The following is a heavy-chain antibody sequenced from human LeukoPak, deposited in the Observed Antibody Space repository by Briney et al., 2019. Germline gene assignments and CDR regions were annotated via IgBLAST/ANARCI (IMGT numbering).Heavy chain of an antibody. CDR2: ISSSGSTI. CDR3: ARRLVVVAAALDY. CDR1: GFTFSDYY. V-gene: IGHV3-11*01. Sequence: GGSLRLSCAASGFTFSDYYMSWIRQAPGKGLEWVSYISSSGSTIYYADSVKGRFTISRDNAKNSLYLQMNSLRAEGTAVYYCARRLVVVAAALDYWGQGTLVTVSS. D-gene: IGHD2-15*01. J-gene: IGHJ4*02.